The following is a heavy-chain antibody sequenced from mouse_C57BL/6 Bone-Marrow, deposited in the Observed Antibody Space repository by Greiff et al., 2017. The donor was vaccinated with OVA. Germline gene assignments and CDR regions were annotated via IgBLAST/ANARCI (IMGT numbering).Heavy chain of an antibody. J-gene: IGHJ2*01. D-gene: IGHD2-1*01. CDR3: ARNPFSYGNYDY. Sequence: VQLKESGPELVKPGDSVKISCKASGYSFTGYFMNWVMQSHGKSLEWIGRINPYNGDTFYNQKFKGKATLTVDKSSSTAHMELRSLTSEDSAVYYCARNPFSYGNYDYWGQGTTLTVSS. V-gene: IGHV1-20*01. CDR2: INPYNGDT. CDR1: GYSFTGYF.